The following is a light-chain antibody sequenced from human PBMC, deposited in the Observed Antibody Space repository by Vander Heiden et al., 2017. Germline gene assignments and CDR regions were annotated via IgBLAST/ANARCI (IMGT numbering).Light chain of an antibody. V-gene: IGKV4-1*01. Sequence: VIHPPPASLAWSLGERATIDCKSSQSVLYSSNNKNYLAWFQQKPGQPPKLLIYWASTRESGVPDRFSGSGSGTDFTLTISSLQAEDVAVYYCQQYYSTPRAFGQGTKLEIK. CDR3: QQYYSTPRA. CDR1: QSVLYSSNNKNY. CDR2: WAS. J-gene: IGKJ2*01.